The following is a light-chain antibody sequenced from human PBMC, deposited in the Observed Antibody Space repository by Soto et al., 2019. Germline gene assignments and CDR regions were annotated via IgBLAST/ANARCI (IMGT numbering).Light chain of an antibody. J-gene: IGLJ1*01. CDR2: DVS. CDR3: SSYTTSNTRQIV. V-gene: IGLV2-14*03. CDR1: SSDVGGYNY. Sequence: QSALTKPPSVSGSPGRWITISCTGTSSDVGGYNYVSWYQHHPGKAPKLIIYDVSNRPSGVSNRFSGSKSGNTASLTISGLQPEDEADYYCSSYTTSNTRQIVFGTGTKVTVL.